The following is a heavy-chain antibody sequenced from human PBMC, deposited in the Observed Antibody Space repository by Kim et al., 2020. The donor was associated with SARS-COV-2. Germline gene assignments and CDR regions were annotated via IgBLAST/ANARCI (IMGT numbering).Heavy chain of an antibody. V-gene: IGHV3-33*06. CDR1: GFTFSSYG. J-gene: IGHJ3*02. CDR2: IWYDGSNK. CDR3: AKVRMRLRDAFDI. D-gene: IGHD5-12*01. Sequence: GGSLRLSCAASGFTFSSYGMHWVRQAPGKGLEWVAVIWYDGSNKYYADSVKGRFTISRDNSKNTLYLQMNSLRAEDTAVYYCAKVRMRLRDAFDIWGQGTMVTVSS.